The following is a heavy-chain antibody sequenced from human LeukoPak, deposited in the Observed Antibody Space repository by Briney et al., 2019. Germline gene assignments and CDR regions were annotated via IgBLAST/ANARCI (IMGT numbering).Heavy chain of an antibody. CDR2: INPNSSGT. J-gene: IGHJ4*02. CDR3: ARDPAATYSGTYYFDY. CDR1: GYTFTGYY. Sequence: ASVKVSCKASGYTFTGYYMHWVRQAPGQGLEWMGWINPNSSGTNHAQNFQGRVTMTRDTSISTAYRELSSLRSDDTAVYYCARDPAATYSGTYYFDYWGQGTLVTVSS. V-gene: IGHV1-2*02. D-gene: IGHD1-26*01.